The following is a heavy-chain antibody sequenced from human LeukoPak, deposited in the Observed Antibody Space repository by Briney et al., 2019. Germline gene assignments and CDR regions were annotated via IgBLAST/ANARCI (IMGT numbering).Heavy chain of an antibody. J-gene: IGHJ5*02. V-gene: IGHV4-39*01. D-gene: IGHD3-10*01. CDR3: ARHFAPEAWFQAP. CDR1: GGSISTTSYY. CDR2: ISYSEST. Sequence: TSETLSLTCTVSGGSISTTSYYWGWIRQPPGKGLEWIGSISYSESTYYNPSVKSRVTISVDTSKNQFSLKLSSVTAADTAMYYCARHFAPEAWFQAPWGQGTLVTVSS.